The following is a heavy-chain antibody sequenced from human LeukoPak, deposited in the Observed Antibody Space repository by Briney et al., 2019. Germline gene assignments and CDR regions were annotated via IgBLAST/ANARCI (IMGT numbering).Heavy chain of an antibody. CDR1: GYTFTSYY. J-gene: IGHJ4*02. CDR3: ARDDLEGYCVGDCFFDY. CDR2: INPSGGST. V-gene: IGHV1-46*01. Sequence: ASVTVSCKASGYTFTSYYMHWVRQAPGQGLEWMGIINPSGGSTSYAQKFQGRVTITRDTSTSTVYMELSSLRSEDTAVYYCARDDLEGYCVGDCFFDYWGQGTLVTVSS. D-gene: IGHD2-21*02.